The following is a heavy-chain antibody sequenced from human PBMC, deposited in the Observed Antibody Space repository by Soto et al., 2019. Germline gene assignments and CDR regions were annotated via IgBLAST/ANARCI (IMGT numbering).Heavy chain of an antibody. Sequence: QITLKESGPTLVKPTQTLTLTCTFSVFSLSTSGVGVGWIRQPPGKALEWLALIYWDDDKRYSPSLKSTLTITKDTSKNQVVLTMTNMDPVDTATYYCAHVYGGYDNFDYWGQGTLVTVSS. D-gene: IGHD5-12*01. CDR3: AHVYGGYDNFDY. V-gene: IGHV2-5*02. J-gene: IGHJ4*02. CDR2: IYWDDDK. CDR1: VFSLSTSGVG.